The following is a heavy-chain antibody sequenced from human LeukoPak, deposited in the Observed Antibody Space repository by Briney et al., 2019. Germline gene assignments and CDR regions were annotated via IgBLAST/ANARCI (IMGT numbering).Heavy chain of an antibody. Sequence: GGSLRLSCAASGFTFSSYSMNWVRQAPGKGLEWVSYISSSSSTIYYADSVKGRFTISRDNAKNSLYLQMNSLRAEDTAVYYCARDFPPLPNYGSGYYFDYWGQGTLVTVSS. V-gene: IGHV3-48*01. CDR2: ISSSSSTI. D-gene: IGHD3-10*01. CDR1: GFTFSSYS. CDR3: ARDFPPLPNYGSGYYFDY. J-gene: IGHJ4*02.